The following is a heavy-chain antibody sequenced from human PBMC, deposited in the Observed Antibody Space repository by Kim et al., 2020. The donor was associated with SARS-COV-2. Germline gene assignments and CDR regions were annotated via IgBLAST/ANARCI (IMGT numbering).Heavy chain of an antibody. Sequence: AQKFQGRVTTTADGSTSTAYMELSSLGSEDTAVYYCARAFAGTRGYGMDVWGQGTTVTVSS. D-gene: IGHD1-1*01. V-gene: IGHV1-69*01. J-gene: IGHJ6*02. CDR3: ARAFAGTRGYGMDV.